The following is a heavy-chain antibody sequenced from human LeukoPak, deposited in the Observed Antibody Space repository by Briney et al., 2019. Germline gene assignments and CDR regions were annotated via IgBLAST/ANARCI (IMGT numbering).Heavy chain of an antibody. V-gene: IGHV3-21*01. CDR2: ISSSSSYI. Sequence: GGSLRLSCAASGFTFSSYSMNWVRQAPGKGLEWVSSISSSSSYIYYADSVKGRFTISRDNAKNSLYLQMNSLRAEDTAVYYCARDERAPHYYGNSGYWGQGTLVTVSS. CDR3: ARDERAPHYYGNSGY. J-gene: IGHJ4*02. CDR1: GFTFSSYS. D-gene: IGHD3-3*01.